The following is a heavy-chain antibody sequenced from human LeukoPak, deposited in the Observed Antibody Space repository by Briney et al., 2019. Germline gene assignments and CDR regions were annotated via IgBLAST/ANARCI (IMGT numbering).Heavy chain of an antibody. CDR2: ISVHNGNT. CDR3: ARDTASGWYYFDS. V-gene: IGHV1-18*01. J-gene: IGHJ4*02. D-gene: IGHD6-19*01. CDR1: GYIFTNYG. Sequence: GASVKVSCKASGYIFTNYGISWVRQAPGQGLEWMGWISVHNGNTRNSQKVQGRITMTADTSSTTAYMELRSLRFDDTAVYFCARDTASGWYYFDSRGQGTLVTVSP.